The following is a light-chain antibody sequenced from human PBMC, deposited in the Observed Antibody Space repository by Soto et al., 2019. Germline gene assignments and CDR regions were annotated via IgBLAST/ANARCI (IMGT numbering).Light chain of an antibody. CDR2: GAS. V-gene: IGKV3-20*01. CDR1: QSVRSSY. CDR3: QQYGSSRT. J-gene: IGKJ3*01. Sequence: EIVLTQSPATLSLSPGESATLTCRASQSVRSSYLAWYQQKPGQAPRLLIYGASSRATGTPDRFSGSGSGTDFTLTISRLEPEDFAVYYCQQYGSSRTFGPGTKVDIK.